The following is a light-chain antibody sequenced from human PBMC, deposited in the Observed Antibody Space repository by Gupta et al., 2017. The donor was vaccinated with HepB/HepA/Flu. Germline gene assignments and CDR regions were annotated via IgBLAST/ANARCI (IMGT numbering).Light chain of an antibody. CDR2: GKN. CDR3: NSRDSSGNHVV. CDR1: SLRSYY. J-gene: IGLJ2*01. Sequence: SSELTQDPAVSVALGQTVRITCQGDSLRSYYASWYQQKPGQAPVLVIYGKNNRPSGIPDRFSGSSSGNTASLTITGAQAEDEADYYGNSRDSSGNHVVFGGGTKLPVL. V-gene: IGLV3-19*01.